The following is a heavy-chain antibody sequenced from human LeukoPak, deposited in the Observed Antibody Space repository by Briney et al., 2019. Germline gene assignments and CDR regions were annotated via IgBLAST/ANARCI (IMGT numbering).Heavy chain of an antibody. J-gene: IGHJ4*02. V-gene: IGHV1-24*01. D-gene: IGHD3-3*01. CDR2: FDPEDGET. CDR3: ATHHPGPFWSGYLFDY. Sequence: ASVKVSCKVSGYTLTELSMHWVRQAPGKGLEWMGGFDPEDGETIYAQKFQGRVTMTEDTSTDTAYMELSSLRSEDTAVYYCATHHPGPFWSGYLFDYWGQGTLVTVSS. CDR1: GYTLTELS.